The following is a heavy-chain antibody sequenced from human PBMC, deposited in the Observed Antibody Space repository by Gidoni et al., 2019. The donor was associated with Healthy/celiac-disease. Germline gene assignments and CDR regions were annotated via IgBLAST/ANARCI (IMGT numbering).Heavy chain of an antibody. CDR1: GGSISRGGYY. J-gene: IGHJ6*02. D-gene: IGHD3-10*01. V-gene: IGHV4-31*03. Sequence: QVQLQESGPGLVKPSQTLSLTCTVSGGSISRGGYYWSWIRQHPGKGLEWIGYIYYSGSTYYNPSLKSRVTISVDTSKNQFSLKLSSVTAADTAVYYCARGPYYYGSGSYLGGMDVWGQGTTVTVSS. CDR2: IYYSGST. CDR3: ARGPYYYGSGSYLGGMDV.